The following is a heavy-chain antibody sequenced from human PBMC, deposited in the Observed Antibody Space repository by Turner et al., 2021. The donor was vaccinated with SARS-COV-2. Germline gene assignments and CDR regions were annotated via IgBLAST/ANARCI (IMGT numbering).Heavy chain of an antibody. Sequence: EEQLVESGGGLVKPGGSLRLSWSASEFTFGSYIMNWVRQAPGKGLGWVSSISSSSSYIYYADSVKGRFTISRDNAKDSLYLQMNSLRAEDTAVYYCARGSPGEDFYYYGMGVWGQGTTVTVSS. CDR1: EFTFGSYI. CDR2: ISSSSSYI. D-gene: IGHD1-1*01. V-gene: IGHV3-21*01. J-gene: IGHJ6*02. CDR3: ARGSPGEDFYYYGMGV.